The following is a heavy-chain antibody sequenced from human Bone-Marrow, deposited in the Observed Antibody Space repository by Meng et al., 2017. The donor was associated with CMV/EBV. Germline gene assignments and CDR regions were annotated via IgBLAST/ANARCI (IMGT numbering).Heavy chain of an antibody. V-gene: IGHV1-8*01. J-gene: IGHJ4*02. CDR3: ARFASGSSTN. CDR1: GYTFTSYD. D-gene: IGHD3-10*01. CDR2: MNPNSGNT. Sequence: SCQPSGYTFTSYDVHWVRQATGHGLEWMGWMNPNSGNTGYLQKFQDRVTMTRNTSISTAYMELSSLTSEDTAIYYCARFASGSSTNWGQGTLVTVSS.